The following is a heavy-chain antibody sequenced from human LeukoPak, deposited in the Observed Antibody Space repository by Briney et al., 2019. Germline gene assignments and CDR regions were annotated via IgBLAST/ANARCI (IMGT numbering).Heavy chain of an antibody. CDR3: ARDLGWYATFDY. D-gene: IGHD3-3*01. Sequence: GGSLRLSCAASGFTFSSYSMNWVRQAPGKGLEWVSSISSTSSYIYYADSVKGRFTISRDNAKNSLYLQMNSLRAEDTAVYYCARDLGWYATFDYWGQGTLVTVSS. J-gene: IGHJ4*02. V-gene: IGHV3-21*01. CDR2: ISSTSSYI. CDR1: GFTFSSYS.